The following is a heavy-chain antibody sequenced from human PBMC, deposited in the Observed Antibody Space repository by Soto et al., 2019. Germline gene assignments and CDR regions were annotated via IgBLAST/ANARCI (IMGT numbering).Heavy chain of an antibody. D-gene: IGHD2-2*01. CDR2: TNTDGSST. CDR1: GFTFSTYW. V-gene: IGHV3-74*01. Sequence: PGGSLRLSYAASGFTFSTYWMHWVRQAPGKGLVWVSRTNTDGSSTTYADSVEGRFTISRDNAKNTLYLQMNSLRAEDTAVYYCARGTRVIPAESDFDYWGQGTLVTVSS. CDR3: ARGTRVIPAESDFDY. J-gene: IGHJ4*02.